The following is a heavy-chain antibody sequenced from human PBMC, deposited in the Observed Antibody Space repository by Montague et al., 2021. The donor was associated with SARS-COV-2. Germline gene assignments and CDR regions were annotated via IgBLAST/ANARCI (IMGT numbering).Heavy chain of an antibody. V-gene: IGHV3-23*03. CDR1: GFTFSTYD. CDR3: AKGAWNDY. Sequence: SLRLSCAASGFTFSTYDMTWVRQAPGKGLEWVSIIETGSSSTHYADSVKGRFTVSRDNSKNTSYLQLNILSDENTAVYYCAKGAWNDYWGQGTLVTVSS. J-gene: IGHJ4*02. D-gene: IGHD1-1*01. CDR2: IETGSSST.